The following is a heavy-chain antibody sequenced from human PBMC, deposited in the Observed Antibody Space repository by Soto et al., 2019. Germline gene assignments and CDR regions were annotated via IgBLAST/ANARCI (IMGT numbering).Heavy chain of an antibody. J-gene: IGHJ4*02. Sequence: SETLSLTCAVYGGSFSAYYWSWIRQPPGKGLEWIGEINHSGSTNYNPSLKSRVTISIDTSKNQFSLKLSSVTAADTAVYYCGGFLPSGNSSSCYPIHSFDYGGQGTLVTVSS. CDR3: GGFLPSGNSSSCYPIHSFDY. D-gene: IGHD6-13*01. CDR1: GGSFSAYY. CDR2: INHSGST. V-gene: IGHV4-34*01.